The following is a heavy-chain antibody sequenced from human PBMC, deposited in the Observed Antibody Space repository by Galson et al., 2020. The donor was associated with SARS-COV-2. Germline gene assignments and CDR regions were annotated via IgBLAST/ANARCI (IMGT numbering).Heavy chain of an antibody. J-gene: IGHJ4*02. Sequence: GGSLRLSCAASGFTFSSYWMSWVRQAPGKGLEWVANIKQDGSEKYYVDSVKGRFTISRDNAKNSLYLQMNSLRAEDTAVYYCASVAYCSGGICYFPGFDYWGQGTLVTVSS. D-gene: IGHD2-15*01. V-gene: IGHV3-7*03. CDR2: IKQDGSEK. CDR1: GFTFSSYW. CDR3: ASVAYCSGGICYFPGFDY.